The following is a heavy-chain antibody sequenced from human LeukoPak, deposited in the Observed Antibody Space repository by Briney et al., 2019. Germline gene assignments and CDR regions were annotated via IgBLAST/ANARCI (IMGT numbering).Heavy chain of an antibody. CDR2: INYGGSST. Sequence: QPGGSLRLSCAASGFTFSSYWMHWVRQAPGKGLVWASRINYGGSSTSYADSVKGRFTISRDNAKNTLYLQMNSLRAEDTAVYYCAREAAAGTAGAYGMDVWGQGTTVTVSS. CDR3: AREAAAGTAGAYGMDV. CDR1: GFTFSSYW. J-gene: IGHJ6*02. V-gene: IGHV3-74*01. D-gene: IGHD6-13*01.